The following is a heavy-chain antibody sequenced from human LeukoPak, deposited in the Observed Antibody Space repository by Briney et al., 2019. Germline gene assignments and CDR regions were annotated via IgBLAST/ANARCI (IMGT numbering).Heavy chain of an antibody. D-gene: IGHD3-22*01. CDR3: AKATPDSS. CDR1: GFTFSSYA. J-gene: IGHJ3*01. Sequence: GGSLRLSCAASGFTFSSYAMHWVRQAPGKGLEWVAVISYDGSNKYYADSVKGRFTISRDNSKNTLYLQMNSLRAEDAAVYYCAKATPDSSWGQGTMVTVSS. CDR2: ISYDGSNK. V-gene: IGHV3-30-3*01.